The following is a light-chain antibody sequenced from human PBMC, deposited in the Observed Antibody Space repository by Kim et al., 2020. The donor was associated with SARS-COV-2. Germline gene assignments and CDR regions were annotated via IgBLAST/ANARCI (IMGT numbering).Light chain of an antibody. V-gene: IGLV6-57*03. CDR1: SGSIASTC. CDR3: QSSDGSTWV. J-gene: IGLJ3*02. Sequence: GKTVSVACTRNSGSIASTCVQWYQQRPASAPTTVIYADNQRLSGVPDRFTASIDSSSNSASLTISGLKPEDEADYYCQSSDGSTWVFGGGTKLTVL. CDR2: ADN.